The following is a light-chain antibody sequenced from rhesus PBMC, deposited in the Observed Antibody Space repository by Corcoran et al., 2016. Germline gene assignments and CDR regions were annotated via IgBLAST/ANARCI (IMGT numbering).Light chain of an antibody. CDR3: QQSSSFPFT. J-gene: IGKJ3*01. CDR2: YAS. CDR1: QSIGSS. Sequence: EIVLTQSPAFQSVTLKEKVTITCQASQSIGSSLHWYQQQPDQSPKLLIKYASPSISGVPSRFSGSESGTDVTLTINSLEAEDAATYYCQQSSSFPFTFGPGTKLDIK. V-gene: IGKV6-55*01.